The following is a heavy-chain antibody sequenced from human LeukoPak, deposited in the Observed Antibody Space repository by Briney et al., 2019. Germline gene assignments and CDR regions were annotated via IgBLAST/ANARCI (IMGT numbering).Heavy chain of an antibody. V-gene: IGHV4-59*01. CDR2: IFYSGST. CDR1: GGSISSYY. J-gene: IGHJ4*02. Sequence: SETLSLTCTVSGGSISSYYWSWIRQPPGKGLEWIGNIFYSGSTNYSPSLKSRVTISVDTSKNQFSLKLTSVTAADTAVYYCARAVAGTPDYWGQGTLVTVSS. CDR3: ARAVAGTPDY. D-gene: IGHD6-19*01.